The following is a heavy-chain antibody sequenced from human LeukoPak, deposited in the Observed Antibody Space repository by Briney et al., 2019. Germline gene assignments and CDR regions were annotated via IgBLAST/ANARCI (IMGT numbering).Heavy chain of an antibody. V-gene: IGHV4-4*07. D-gene: IGHD5-18*01. CDR1: GGSISSYY. CDR2: IYTSGST. J-gene: IGHJ4*02. CDR3: ARETEDTDQISYYFDY. Sequence: SETLSLTCTVSGGSISSYYWSWIRQPAGKGLERIGRIYTSGSTNYNPSLKSRVTMSVDTSKNQFSLKLSSVTAADTAVYYCARETEDTDQISYYFDYWGQGTLVTVSS.